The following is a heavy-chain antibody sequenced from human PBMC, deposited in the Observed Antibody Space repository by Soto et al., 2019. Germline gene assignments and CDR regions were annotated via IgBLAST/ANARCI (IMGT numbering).Heavy chain of an antibody. CDR3: AAGSYYYDNSGSHYYFDY. CDR2: IVVGSGNT. Sequence: SLKVSCKASGFTFTSSAVQWVRQARGQRLEWIGWIVVGSGNTNYAQKFQERVTITRDMSTSTAYMELSSLRSEDTAVYYCAAGSYYYDNSGSHYYFDYWGQGTLVTVSS. J-gene: IGHJ4*02. V-gene: IGHV1-58*01. D-gene: IGHD3-22*01. CDR1: GFTFTSSA.